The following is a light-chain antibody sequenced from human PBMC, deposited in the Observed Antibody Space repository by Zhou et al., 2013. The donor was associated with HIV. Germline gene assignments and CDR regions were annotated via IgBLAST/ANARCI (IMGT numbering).Light chain of an antibody. J-gene: IGKJ5*01. CDR1: QSMSSW. CDR3: QQYNNKPIT. V-gene: IGKV1-5*03. Sequence: DIQMTQSPSTLSASVGDRVTITCRASQSMSSWLAWYQLKPGKAPKLLIHKASILEASVPSRFSGSGSGTEFTLTIIGLQPDDSGTYYCQQYNNKPITFGQGTRLEI. CDR2: KAS.